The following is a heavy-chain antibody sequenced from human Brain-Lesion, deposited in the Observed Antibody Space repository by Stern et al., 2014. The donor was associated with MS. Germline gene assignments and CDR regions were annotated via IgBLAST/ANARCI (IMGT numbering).Heavy chain of an antibody. CDR2: IYSSGST. V-gene: IGHV4-39*01. CDR1: GGSINTNNYY. Sequence: QLVESGPGLVKPSETLSLTCTVSGGSINTNNYYWGWIRQPPGKGLEWIGNIYSSGSTFYSPSLKSRVTMSVDTSKTQFSLNLSSVTAADTAVYYCARTGDDFGDYSLSYWGQGTLVTVSS. J-gene: IGHJ4*02. D-gene: IGHD4-17*01. CDR3: ARTGDDFGDYSLSY.